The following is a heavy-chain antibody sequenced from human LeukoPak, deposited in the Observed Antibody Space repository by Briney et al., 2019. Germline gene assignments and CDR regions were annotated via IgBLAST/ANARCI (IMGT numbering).Heavy chain of an antibody. CDR2: INPNSGGT. CDR3: ARVRLWKQLDKYYYYAIYF. V-gene: IGHV1-2*02. CDR1: GYTFSDYY. J-gene: IGHJ6*02. Sequence: WASVRVSCKASGYTFSDYYMHWVRQAPGQGLEWMGWINPNSGGTNYAQKFQGRVTMTTDTSISTAYMEVSRLRSDDTAVYYCARVRLWKQLDKYYYYAIYFWGQGTTVTVSS. D-gene: IGHD6-6*01.